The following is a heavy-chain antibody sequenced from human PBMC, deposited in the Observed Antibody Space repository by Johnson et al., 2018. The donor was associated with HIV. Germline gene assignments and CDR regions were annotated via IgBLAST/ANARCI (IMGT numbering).Heavy chain of an antibody. D-gene: IGHD1-26*01. CDR1: GFIFSSYG. CDR2: IWYDGSNK. Sequence: QVQLVESGGGVVQPGRSLRLSCAASGFIFSSYGMHWVRQAPGKGLEWVAVIWYDGSNKYYVDSVKGRFTISRDNSKNTVYLQMNNLRAEDTAVYYCAKDAGWSIVGATDGRDAFDIWGQGTMVTVSS. V-gene: IGHV3-33*06. CDR3: AKDAGWSIVGATDGRDAFDI. J-gene: IGHJ3*02.